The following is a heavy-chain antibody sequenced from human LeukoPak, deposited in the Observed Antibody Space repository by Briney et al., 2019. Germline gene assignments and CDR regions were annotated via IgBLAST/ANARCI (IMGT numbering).Heavy chain of an antibody. CDR1: GLTVSRSY. Sequence: PGGSLRLSCAASGLTVSRSYMNWVRRAPGKGLEWVSVIYAGGSTYYTDSVKGRFTISRDNSKNTLFLQMNSLRAEDTAVYYCARVGVPAAIDYYYYYMDVWGKGTTVTVSS. J-gene: IGHJ6*03. CDR3: ARVGVPAAIDYYYYYMDV. CDR2: IYAGGST. D-gene: IGHD2-2*01. V-gene: IGHV3-66*01.